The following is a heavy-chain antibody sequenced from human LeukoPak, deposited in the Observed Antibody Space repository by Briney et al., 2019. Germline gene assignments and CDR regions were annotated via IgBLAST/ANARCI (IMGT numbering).Heavy chain of an antibody. V-gene: IGHV4-39*07. Sequence: SETLSLTCTVSGGSISSSSYYWGWIRQPPGKGLEWIGEINHSGSTNYNPSLKSRVTISVDTSKNQFSLKLSSVTAADTAVYYCARGKQPGYSSSWYNWFDPWGQGTLVTVSS. D-gene: IGHD6-13*01. CDR2: INHSGST. J-gene: IGHJ5*02. CDR1: GGSISSSSYY. CDR3: ARGKQPGYSSSWYNWFDP.